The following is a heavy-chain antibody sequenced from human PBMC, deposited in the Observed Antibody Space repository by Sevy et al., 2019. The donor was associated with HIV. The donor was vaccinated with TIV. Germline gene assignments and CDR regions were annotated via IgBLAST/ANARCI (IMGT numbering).Heavy chain of an antibody. V-gene: IGHV3-49*03. CDR1: GFTFGDHA. CDR3: TRALNSRNYYMDV. Sequence: GGSLRLSCTASGFTFGDHAMSWFRQAPGKGLEWVGFIRSKAYGGTTEYAASVKGRFTISRDDSNSIAYLQMNSLKTEDTAMYYCTRALNSRNYYMDVWGKWTTVTVSS. CDR2: IRSKAYGGTT. J-gene: IGHJ6*03. D-gene: IGHD6-13*01.